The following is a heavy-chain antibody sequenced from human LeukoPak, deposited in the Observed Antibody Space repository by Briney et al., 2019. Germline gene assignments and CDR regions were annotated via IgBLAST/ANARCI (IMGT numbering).Heavy chain of an antibody. CDR1: GGTFSSYA. CDR2: IIPIFGTA. Sequence: ASVKVSCKASGGTFSSYAISWVLQAPGQGLEWMGGIIPIFGTANYAQKFQGRVTITADKSTSTAYMELSSLRSEDTAVYYCGRGGYKSGYAYDYWGQGTLVTVSS. J-gene: IGHJ4*02. V-gene: IGHV1-69*06. D-gene: IGHD5-24*01. CDR3: GRGGYKSGYAYDY.